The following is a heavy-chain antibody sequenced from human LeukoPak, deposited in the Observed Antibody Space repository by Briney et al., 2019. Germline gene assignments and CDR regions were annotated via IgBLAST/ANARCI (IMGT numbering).Heavy chain of an antibody. CDR1: GFTFNNYW. CDR2: IKQDGTET. Sequence: PGGSLRLSCAASGFTFNNYWMIWLRQAPGKGLEWVANIKQDGTETNYVGSVKGRFAISRDNAKNTLYLEISSLRAEDTAMYYCARGTTAAPGCDYWGQGTLLTVSS. D-gene: IGHD6-13*01. CDR3: ARGTTAAPGCDY. V-gene: IGHV3-7*01. J-gene: IGHJ4*02.